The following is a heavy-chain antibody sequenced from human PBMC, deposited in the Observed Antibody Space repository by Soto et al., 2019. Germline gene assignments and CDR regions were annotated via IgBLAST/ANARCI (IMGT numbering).Heavy chain of an antibody. J-gene: IGHJ4*02. CDR1: GYTFTSYG. CDR3: ATQTSITGTYGPWYY. D-gene: IGHD1-7*01. CDR2: ISAYNGNT. Sequence: ASVKVSCKASGYTFTSYGISWVRQAPGQGLEWMGWISAYNGNTNYAQKLQGRVTMTTDTSTSTAYMELRSLRSDDTAVYYCATQTSITGTYGPWYYWGQGTLVTV. V-gene: IGHV1-18*01.